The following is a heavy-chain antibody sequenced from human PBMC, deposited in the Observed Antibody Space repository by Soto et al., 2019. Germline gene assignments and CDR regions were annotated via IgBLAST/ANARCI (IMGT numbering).Heavy chain of an antibody. CDR3: VRDSARIVVVPPVHGDSSFDP. CDR1: GFAFSDYF. J-gene: IGHJ5*02. D-gene: IGHD2-2*01. Sequence: QVQLVESGGGVVKPAGSLRLSCAASGFAFSDYFMSWIRQAPGKGLEWVSFISGSGDNIKYADSVKGRFTISRDNAKNSLYLQMNSLRNEDTAVYYCVRDSARIVVVPPVHGDSSFDPWGQGTLVTVSA. V-gene: IGHV3-11*04. CDR2: ISGSGDNI.